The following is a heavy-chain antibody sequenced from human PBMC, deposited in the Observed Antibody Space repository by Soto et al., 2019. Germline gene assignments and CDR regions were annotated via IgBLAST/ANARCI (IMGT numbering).Heavy chain of an antibody. V-gene: IGHV4-34*01. J-gene: IGHJ6*03. CDR3: ARGHLNVLLWFGELLPNYYYMDV. CDR1: GGSFSGYY. Sequence: SETLSLTCAVYGGSFSGYYWSWIRQPPGKGLEWIGEINHSGSTNYNPSLKSRVTISVDTSKNQFSLKLSSVTAADTAVYYCARGHLNVLLWFGELLPNYYYMDVWGKGTKVTVSS. CDR2: INHSGST. D-gene: IGHD3-10*01.